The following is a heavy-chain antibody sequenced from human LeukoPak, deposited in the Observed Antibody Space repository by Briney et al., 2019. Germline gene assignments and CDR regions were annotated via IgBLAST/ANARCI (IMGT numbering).Heavy chain of an antibody. CDR2: IYYSGST. J-gene: IGHJ3*02. V-gene: IGHV4-39*07. CDR1: GGSISSSSYY. D-gene: IGHD3-22*01. CDR3: ATLARECYYDSSGKAGWDAFDI. Sequence: SETLSLTCTVSGGSISSSSYYWGWIRQPPGKGLEWIGSIYYSGSTYYNPSLKSRVTISVDTSKNQFSLKLSSVTAADTAVYYCATLARECYYDSSGKAGWDAFDIWGQGTMVTVSS.